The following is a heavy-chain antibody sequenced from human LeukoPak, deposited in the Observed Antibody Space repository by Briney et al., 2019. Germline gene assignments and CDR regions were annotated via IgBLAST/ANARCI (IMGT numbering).Heavy chain of an antibody. CDR3: ARDGLTDSSGYTVIDN. CDR1: GFTFSDYY. D-gene: IGHD3-22*01. Sequence: PGGSLRLSCAASGFTFSDYYMSWIRQAPGKGLEWVSYISSSSSYTNYADSVKGRFTISRDNSNNTLYLEMNSLRAEDTAVYYCARDGLTDSSGYTVIDNWGQGTLVTVSS. J-gene: IGHJ4*02. V-gene: IGHV3-11*05. CDR2: ISSSSSYT.